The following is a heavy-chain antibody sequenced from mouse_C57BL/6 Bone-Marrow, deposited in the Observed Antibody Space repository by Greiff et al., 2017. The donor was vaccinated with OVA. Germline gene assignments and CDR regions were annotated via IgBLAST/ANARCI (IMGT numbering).Heavy chain of an antibody. V-gene: IGHV5-4*01. CDR1: GGAGMSHA. CDR3: ARELGRGDY. D-gene: IGHD4-1*01. J-gene: IGHJ4*01. Sequence: EVQVVESGGGLVKPGGSLKLSGAVWGGAGMSHAMSWVRQTPEKRLEWVATISDGGSYTYYPDNVKGRFTISRDKTTNNLYMLTSNLKTEDTAVDYGARELGRGDYWGQGTSVTVSS. CDR2: ISDGGSYT.